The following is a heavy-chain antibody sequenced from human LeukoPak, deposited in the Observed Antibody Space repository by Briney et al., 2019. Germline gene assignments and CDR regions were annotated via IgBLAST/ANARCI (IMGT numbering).Heavy chain of an antibody. D-gene: IGHD3-10*01. Sequence: SETLSLTCTVSGGSISSYYWGWIRQPPGKGLEWIGTIYYGGSTYYNPSLKGRVTISVDTSKNQFSLKVRSVTAADTAVYYCARGQTVGSVYWGQGTLVTVSS. CDR1: GGSISSYY. J-gene: IGHJ4*02. CDR2: IYYGGST. CDR3: ARGQTVGSVY. V-gene: IGHV4-39*07.